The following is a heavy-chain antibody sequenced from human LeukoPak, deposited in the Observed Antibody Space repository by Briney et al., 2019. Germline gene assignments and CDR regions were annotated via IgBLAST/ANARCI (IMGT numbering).Heavy chain of an antibody. Sequence: GGSLRLSCAASGSTFSSDAMSWVRQAPGKGLEWVSAISGSGGSTYYADSVKGRFTISRDNSKNTLYLQMNSLRAEDTAVYYCARARRSGGITLIRGVKDRGWFDSWGQGTLVTVSS. CDR3: ARARRSGGITLIRGVKDRGWFDS. CDR1: GSTFSSDA. J-gene: IGHJ5*01. V-gene: IGHV3-23*01. D-gene: IGHD3-10*01. CDR2: ISGSGGST.